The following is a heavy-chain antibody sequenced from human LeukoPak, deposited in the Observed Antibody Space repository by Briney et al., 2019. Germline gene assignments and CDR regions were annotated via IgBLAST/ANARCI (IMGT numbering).Heavy chain of an antibody. Sequence: ASVKVSCKASGYTFTGYYMHWVRQAPGQGLEWMGWINPNSGGTNYAQKSQGRVTMTRDTSISTAYMELSRLRSDDTAVYYCARGSAIAVAGTVSRFDYWGQGTLVTVSS. V-gene: IGHV1-2*02. CDR1: GYTFTGYY. CDR2: INPNSGGT. CDR3: ARGSAIAVAGTVSRFDY. D-gene: IGHD6-19*01. J-gene: IGHJ4*02.